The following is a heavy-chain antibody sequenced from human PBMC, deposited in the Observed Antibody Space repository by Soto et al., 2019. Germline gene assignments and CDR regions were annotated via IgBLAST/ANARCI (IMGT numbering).Heavy chain of an antibody. D-gene: IGHD6-19*01. V-gene: IGHV1-2*02. CDR1: GYFFSDNY. CDR2: INPKSGGT. J-gene: IGHJ4*02. CDR3: ARAREDSSGWFDY. Sequence: ASVKVSCKASGYFFSDNYIHWLRQAPGQGLEWMAWINPKSGGTNYARNFQGRVTLTRDTSISTAYMDLSRLTSDNTAVYYCARAREDSSGWFDYWGQGTLVTVSS.